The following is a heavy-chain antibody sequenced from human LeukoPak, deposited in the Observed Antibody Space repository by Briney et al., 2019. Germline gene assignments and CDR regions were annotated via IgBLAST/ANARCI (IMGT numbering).Heavy chain of an antibody. CDR1: GFTFSSYW. D-gene: IGHD3-22*01. CDR3: AKDFLRDSSGSFSLPTCYYFDY. CDR2: INSDGSST. V-gene: IGHV3-74*01. Sequence: GGSLRLSCAASGFTFSSYWMHWVRQAPGKGLVWVSRINSDGSSTSYADSVKGRFTISRDNAKNTLYLQMNSLRAEDTAVYYCAKDFLRDSSGSFSLPTCYYFDYWGQGTLVTVSS. J-gene: IGHJ4*02.